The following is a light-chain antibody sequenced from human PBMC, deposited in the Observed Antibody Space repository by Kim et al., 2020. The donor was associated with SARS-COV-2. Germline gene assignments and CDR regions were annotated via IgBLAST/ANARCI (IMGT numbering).Light chain of an antibody. CDR2: EER. J-gene: IGLJ3*02. CDR1: KEGDKY. CDR3: QAWGSENAV. V-gene: IGLV3-1*01. Sequence: AAQGQTNRNTGYEEKEGDKYGCREKQGPGHAPVMDRDEERKRGSGIPVRCSGSDTGDTATLTISGAQDMDEDDYYCQAWGSENAVFGGGTQVTVL.